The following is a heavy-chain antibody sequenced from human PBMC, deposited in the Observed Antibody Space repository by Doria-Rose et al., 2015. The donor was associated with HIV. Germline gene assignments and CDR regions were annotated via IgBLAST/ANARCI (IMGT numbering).Heavy chain of an antibody. V-gene: IGHV4-31*03. CDR2: IDYSGST. J-gene: IGHJ6*03. Sequence: QVQLQESGPGLVKPSQTLSLTCTVSGGSINNGGYYWSWIRQHPGKGLEWIGYIDYSGSTYYNPSLKSRATISVDTSKKQFSLNLTSVTAADTAIYYCARDFRYCSSTSCRTYYMDVWGRGTTVTVSS. CDR1: GGSINNGGYY. CDR3: ARDFRYCSSTSCRTYYMDV. D-gene: IGHD2-2*01.